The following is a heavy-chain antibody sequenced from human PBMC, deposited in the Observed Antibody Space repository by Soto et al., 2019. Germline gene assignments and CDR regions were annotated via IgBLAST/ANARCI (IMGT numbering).Heavy chain of an antibody. V-gene: IGHV3-30-3*01. Sequence: QVQLVGSGGGMVQPGGSLRLSCAASGFTFSSYAMHWVRQAPGKGLEWVAVVSHDGSTKYFVDSVKGRFTISRDNSKNTLGLQMNSLRAEDTAVYYCARDRANCCYYGMDAWGQGTTVTV. J-gene: IGHJ6*02. D-gene: IGHD1-1*01. CDR1: GFTFSSYA. CDR2: VSHDGSTK. CDR3: ARDRANCCYYGMDA.